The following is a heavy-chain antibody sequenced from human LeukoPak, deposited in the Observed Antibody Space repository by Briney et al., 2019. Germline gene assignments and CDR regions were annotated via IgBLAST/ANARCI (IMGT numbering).Heavy chain of an antibody. V-gene: IGHV4-61*08. CDR3: ARTQSQSGSYRYYFGY. Sequence: SETLSLTCTVSGGSVCSAGYYWSWIRPPQGGGLEWIGYIYYIRNTNYNPSLKSRVTMSLDPSKNQFSLKLNSVTAADTAVYYCARTQSQSGSYRYYFGYWGQGTLVTVSS. J-gene: IGHJ4*02. CDR1: GGSVCSAGYY. D-gene: IGHD1-26*01. CDR2: IYYIRNT.